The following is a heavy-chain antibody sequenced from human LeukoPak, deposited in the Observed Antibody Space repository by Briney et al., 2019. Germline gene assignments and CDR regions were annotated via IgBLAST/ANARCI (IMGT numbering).Heavy chain of an antibody. Sequence: SGGSLRLSCAASGFTFSSSWMFWVRQAPGKGLVWVSYIKGDGTTTTYADSVKGRFTISRDNAKNTLYLQMNSLRAEDTAVYYCSRGTTWNFDYWGQGTLVTVSS. D-gene: IGHD2/OR15-2a*01. CDR2: IKGDGTTT. CDR3: SRGTTWNFDY. CDR1: GFTFSSSW. V-gene: IGHV3-74*01. J-gene: IGHJ4*02.